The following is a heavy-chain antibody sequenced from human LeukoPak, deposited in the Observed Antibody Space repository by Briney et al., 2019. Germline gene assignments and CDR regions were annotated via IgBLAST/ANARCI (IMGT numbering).Heavy chain of an antibody. CDR2: ISSSSSYI. CDR1: GFTFSSYS. J-gene: IGHJ4*02. D-gene: IGHD4-17*01. Sequence: PGGSLRLSCAASGFTFSSYSLNWVRQAPGKGLEWVSSISSSSSYIYYADSVKGRFTISRDNDKNSLYLQMNSLRAEDTAVYYCARATRRDYGEVGYWGQGTLVTVSS. V-gene: IGHV3-21*01. CDR3: ARATRRDYGEVGY.